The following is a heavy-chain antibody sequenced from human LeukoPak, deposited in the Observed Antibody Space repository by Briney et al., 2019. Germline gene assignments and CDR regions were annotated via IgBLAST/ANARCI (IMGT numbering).Heavy chain of an antibody. CDR2: INSDGSST. Sequence: XAXXGFTFSSYXXHWVRQAPGKGXXXVSRINSDGSSTIYADSVKGRFTNSRDNAKNTMYLQMNSLRAEDTAVYYCARDHPRVAAAGTIDWGQGTLVTVSS. CDR3: ARDHPRVAAAGTID. CDR1: GFTFSSYX. D-gene: IGHD6-13*01. V-gene: IGHV3-74*01. J-gene: IGHJ4*02.